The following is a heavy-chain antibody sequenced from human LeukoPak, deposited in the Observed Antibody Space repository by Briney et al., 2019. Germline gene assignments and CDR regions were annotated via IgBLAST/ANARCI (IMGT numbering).Heavy chain of an antibody. CDR1: GGSISSYY. D-gene: IGHD3-3*01. CDR2: IYYSGST. CDR3: ARDQTNYDFWSGTYYYGMDV. V-gene: IGHV4-59*01. J-gene: IGHJ6*02. Sequence: SETLSLTCTVSGGSISSYYWSWIRQPPGKGPEWIGYIYYSGSTNYNPSLKSRVTISVDTSKNQFSLKLSSVTAADTAVYYCARDQTNYDFWSGTYYYGMDVWGQGTTVTVSS.